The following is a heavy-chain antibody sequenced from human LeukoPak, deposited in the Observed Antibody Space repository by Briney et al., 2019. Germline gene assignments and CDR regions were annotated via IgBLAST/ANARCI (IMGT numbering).Heavy chain of an antibody. D-gene: IGHD4-17*01. J-gene: IGHJ3*02. CDR3: AILQYGDFDAFDI. CDR2: ISAYNGNT. CDR1: GYTFTSYG. V-gene: IGHV1-18*01. Sequence: ASVKVSCKASGYTFTSYGISWVRQAPGQGLEWMGWISAYNGNTNYAQKLQGRVTMTTDTSTSTAYMELRSLGSDDTAVYYCAILQYGDFDAFDIWGQGTMVTVSS.